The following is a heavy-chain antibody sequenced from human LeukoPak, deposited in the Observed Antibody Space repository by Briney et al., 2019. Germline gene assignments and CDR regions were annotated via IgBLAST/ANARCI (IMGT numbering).Heavy chain of an antibody. Sequence: ASVKVSCKASGGTFSSYAISWVRQAPGQGLEWMGGIIPIFGTANYAQKFQGRVTITADESTSTAYMELSSLRSEDTAVYYCARDPYCSSTSCYTLFDPWGQGTLVTASS. J-gene: IGHJ5*02. CDR1: GGTFSSYA. V-gene: IGHV1-69*13. D-gene: IGHD2-2*02. CDR2: IIPIFGTA. CDR3: ARDPYCSSTSCYTLFDP.